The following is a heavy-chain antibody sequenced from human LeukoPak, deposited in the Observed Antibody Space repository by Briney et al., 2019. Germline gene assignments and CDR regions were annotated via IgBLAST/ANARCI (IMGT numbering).Heavy chain of an antibody. CDR1: GFTFSSYE. D-gene: IGHD2-2*02. V-gene: IGHV3-48*03. CDR2: ISSSGSTI. J-gene: IGHJ5*02. CDR3: ARGQTRVVPAAIKFSWFDP. Sequence: GGSLRLSCAASGFTFSSYEMNWVRQAPGKGLEWVSYISSSGSTIYYADSVKGRFTISRDNAKNSLYLQMNSLRAEDTAVYYCARGQTRVVPAAIKFSWFDPRGQGTLVTV.